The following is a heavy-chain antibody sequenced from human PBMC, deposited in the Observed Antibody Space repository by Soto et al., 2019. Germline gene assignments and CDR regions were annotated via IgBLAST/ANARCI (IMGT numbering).Heavy chain of an antibody. CDR1: GFTFSSYS. D-gene: IGHD3-16*02. Sequence: GGSLRLSCAASGFTFSSYSMNWVRQAPGKGLEWVSSISSSSSYIYYADSVKGRFTISRDNAKNSLYLQMNSLRAEDTAVYYCARDRPPIVGMDVWGQGTTVTVSS. CDR2: ISSSSSYI. V-gene: IGHV3-21*01. CDR3: ARDRPPIVGMDV. J-gene: IGHJ6*02.